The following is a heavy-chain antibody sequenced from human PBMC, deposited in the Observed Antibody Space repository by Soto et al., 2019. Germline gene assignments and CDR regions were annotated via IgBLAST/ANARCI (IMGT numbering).Heavy chain of an antibody. CDR2: ISGSGA. CDR3: AKDSWGGTVSGWSHYS. J-gene: IGHJ4*02. Sequence: EVQLLESGGGLVQRGGSLRLSCAASGFTFSNYPMSWVRQAPGKGLEWVSVISGSGAFYADSVKGRFTISRDHSKNTLYLQMNSLRGDDTAVYYCAKDSWGGTVSGWSHYSWGQGTLVTVSS. V-gene: IGHV3-23*01. CDR1: GFTFSNYP. D-gene: IGHD6-19*01.